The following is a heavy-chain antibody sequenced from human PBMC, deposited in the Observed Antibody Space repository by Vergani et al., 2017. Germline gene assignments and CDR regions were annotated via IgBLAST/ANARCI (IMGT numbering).Heavy chain of an antibody. J-gene: IGHJ3*02. D-gene: IGHD3-22*01. CDR2: IYSGGST. CDR1: GFTVSSNY. Sequence: EVQLVESGGGLIQPGGSLRLSCAASGFTVSSNYMSWVRQAPGKGLEWVSVIYSGGSTYYADSVKGRFTISRDNSKNTLYLQMNILRAEDTAVYYCASGGGITMIVGGGFDIWGQGTMVTVSS. V-gene: IGHV3-53*01. CDR3: ASGGGITMIVGGGFDI.